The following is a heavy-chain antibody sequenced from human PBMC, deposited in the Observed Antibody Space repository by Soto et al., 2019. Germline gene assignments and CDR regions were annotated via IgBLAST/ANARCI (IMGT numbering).Heavy chain of an antibody. CDR3: AKVDSSGGGYAFDM. V-gene: IGHV3-23*01. CDR2: ISGSGGST. Sequence: EVQLLESGGGLVQPGGSLRLSCAASGFTFSSYAMSWVRQAPGKGLEWVAAISGSGGSTYYATSVKGRFTISRDNAKNTLYLQMNSLRAEDTAVYYGAKVDSSGGGYAFDMWGQGTMVTVSS. D-gene: IGHD6-19*01. J-gene: IGHJ3*02. CDR1: GFTFSSYA.